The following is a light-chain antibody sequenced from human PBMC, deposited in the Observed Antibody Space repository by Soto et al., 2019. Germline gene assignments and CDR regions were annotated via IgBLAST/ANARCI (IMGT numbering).Light chain of an antibody. Sequence: QSALTQPASVSGSPGQSITISCTGTSSDVGGYNYVSWYQQHPGKAPKLMIYGVTNRPSGVSNRFSGSKSGNTASLTISGLQAEDEADYYCSSYTSSTTLSVVLGGGTKVTVL. CDR2: GVT. V-gene: IGLV2-14*01. CDR1: SSDVGGYNY. J-gene: IGLJ2*01. CDR3: SSYTSSTTLSVV.